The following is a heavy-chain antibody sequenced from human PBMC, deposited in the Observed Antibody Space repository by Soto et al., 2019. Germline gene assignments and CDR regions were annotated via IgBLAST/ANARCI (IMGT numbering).Heavy chain of an antibody. J-gene: IGHJ5*02. Sequence: SETLSLTCAVSGGSISSSSYYWGWIRQPLGKGLEWIGSIYYSRSTYYNPSLKSRVTISVDTSKNQFSLKLSSVTAADTAVYYCATQEVGGSYVYTFDPWGQGTLVTVSS. V-gene: IGHV4-39*01. CDR1: GGSISSSSYY. CDR3: ATQEVGGSYVYTFDP. CDR2: IYYSRST. D-gene: IGHD1-26*01.